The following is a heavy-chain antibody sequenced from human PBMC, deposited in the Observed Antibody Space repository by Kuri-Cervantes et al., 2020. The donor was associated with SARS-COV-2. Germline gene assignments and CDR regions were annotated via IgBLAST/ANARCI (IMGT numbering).Heavy chain of an antibody. CDR1: GGSITSNKYY. J-gene: IGHJ4*02. Sequence: SETLSLTCTVSGGSITSNKYYWGWIRQPPGKGLEWIGSIYYSGSTYYNPSLKSRVTISVDTSKNQFSLKLSSVTAADTAVYYCARVGRIAARYYFDYWGQGTLVTVSS. V-gene: IGHV4-39*07. CDR3: ARVGRIAARYYFDY. CDR2: IYYSGST. D-gene: IGHD6-6*01.